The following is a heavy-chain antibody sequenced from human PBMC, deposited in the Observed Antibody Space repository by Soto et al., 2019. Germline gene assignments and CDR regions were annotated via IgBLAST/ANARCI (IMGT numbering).Heavy chain of an antibody. V-gene: IGHV3-30*04. J-gene: IGHJ4*02. CDR3: ASSRNSAVADSFDF. D-gene: IGHD1-26*01. Sequence: QVQVVESGGGVVQPGRSLRLSCAASGFTFSRYAIHWVRQAPGKGLEWVAVISRDGSNKYYVDSVKGRFTISRDNSKNTLSVQMNSLRDEDTAVYYCASSRNSAVADSFDFWGQGTLVTVSS. CDR2: ISRDGSNK. CDR1: GFTFSRYA.